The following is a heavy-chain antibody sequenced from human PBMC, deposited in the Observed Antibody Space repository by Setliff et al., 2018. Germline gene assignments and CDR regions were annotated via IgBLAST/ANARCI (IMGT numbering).Heavy chain of an antibody. Sequence: SETLSLTCAAYGGSFSGYYWSWIRQPPGKGLEWIGEINHSGSTNYNPSLKSRVTISVDTSKNQFSLKLSSVTAADTAVYYCARGSSGRILTGPRYYFDYWGQGTLGTVS. CDR3: ARGSSGRILTGPRYYFDY. CDR1: GGSFSGYY. V-gene: IGHV4-34*01. CDR2: INHSGST. J-gene: IGHJ4*02. D-gene: IGHD3-9*01.